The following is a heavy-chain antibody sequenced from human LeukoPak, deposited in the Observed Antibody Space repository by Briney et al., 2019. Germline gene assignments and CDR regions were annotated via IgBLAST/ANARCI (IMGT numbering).Heavy chain of an antibody. J-gene: IGHJ4*02. Sequence: GGSLRLSCAASGFTFSSYAMHWVRQAPSKGLEWVAVISYDGSNKYYADSVKGRFTISRDNSKNTLYLQMNSLRAEDTAVYYCATPMTTVTTDYWGQGTLVTVSS. CDR3: ATPMTTVTTDY. V-gene: IGHV3-30-3*01. D-gene: IGHD4-17*01. CDR2: ISYDGSNK. CDR1: GFTFSSYA.